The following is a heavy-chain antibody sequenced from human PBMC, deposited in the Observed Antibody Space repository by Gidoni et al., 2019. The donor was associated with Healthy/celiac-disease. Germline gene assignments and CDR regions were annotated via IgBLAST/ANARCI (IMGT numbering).Heavy chain of an antibody. CDR2: INPNSGGT. D-gene: IGHD3-10*01. Sequence: QVQLVQSGAEVKKPGASVTVSCKASGYTFTGYYMHWVRQAPGQGLEWMGWINPNSGGTNYAQKFQGWVTMTRDTSISTAYMELSRLRSDDTAVYYCARGDFTMVRGVMKYFDYWGQGTLVTVSS. CDR1: GYTFTGYY. V-gene: IGHV1-2*04. J-gene: IGHJ4*02. CDR3: ARGDFTMVRGVMKYFDY.